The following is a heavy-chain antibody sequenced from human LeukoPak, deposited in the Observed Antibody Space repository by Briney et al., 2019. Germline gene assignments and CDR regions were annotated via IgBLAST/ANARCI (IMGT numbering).Heavy chain of an antibody. J-gene: IGHJ4*02. CDR1: GGTFSSYA. CDR3: ARGSSGIIVVLPATYFDY. Sequence: GASVKVSCKASGGTFSSYAISWVRQAPGQGLEWMGGIIPIFGTANYAQKFQGRVTITADESTSTAYMELSSLRSEDTAVYYCARGSSGIIVVLPATYFDYWGQGTLVTVSS. V-gene: IGHV1-69*01. CDR2: IIPIFGTA. D-gene: IGHD2-2*01.